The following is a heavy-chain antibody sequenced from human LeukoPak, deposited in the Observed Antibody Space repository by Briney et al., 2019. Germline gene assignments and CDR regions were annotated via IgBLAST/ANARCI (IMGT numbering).Heavy chain of an antibody. D-gene: IGHD3-22*01. CDR3: ARDFDNYYDRSGYYKLYNWFDP. Sequence: GGSLRLSCAASGFTFSSYSMNWVRQAPGKGLEWVSSISSSSSYIYYADSVKGRFTISRDNAKNSLYLQMNSLRAEDTAVYYCARDFDNYYDRSGYYKLYNWFDPWGQGTLVTVSS. CDR2: ISSSSSYI. J-gene: IGHJ5*02. V-gene: IGHV3-21*01. CDR1: GFTFSSYS.